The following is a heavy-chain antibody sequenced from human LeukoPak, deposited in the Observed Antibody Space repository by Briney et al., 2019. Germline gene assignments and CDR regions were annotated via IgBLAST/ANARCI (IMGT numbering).Heavy chain of an antibody. CDR3: ANPVGYGDAFDI. J-gene: IGHJ3*02. D-gene: IGHD5-12*01. CDR1: GFTSSSYA. Sequence: GRSLRLSCAASGFTSSSYAMSWVPQAPGKGLEWVSGTSASGGSTDYAGSVKGRFTISRDNSKNTLYLQMNSLRAEDTAVYYCANPVGYGDAFDIWGQGTMVTVYS. CDR2: TSASGGST. V-gene: IGHV3-23*01.